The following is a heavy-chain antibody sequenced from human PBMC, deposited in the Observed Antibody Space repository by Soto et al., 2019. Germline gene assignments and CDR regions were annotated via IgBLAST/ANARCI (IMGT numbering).Heavy chain of an antibody. D-gene: IGHD2-2*02. CDR1: GYTFTSYG. J-gene: IGHJ6*04. CDR3: ARDGVPYCSSTSCYTLDV. V-gene: IGHV1-18*01. CDR2: ISAYNGNT. Sequence: ASVKVSCNASGYTFTSYGIIWVRQAPGQGLEWMGWISAYNGNTNYAQKLQGRVTMTTDTSTSTAYMELRSLRSDDTAVYYRARDGVPYCSSTSCYTLDVWGKGTTVTVSS.